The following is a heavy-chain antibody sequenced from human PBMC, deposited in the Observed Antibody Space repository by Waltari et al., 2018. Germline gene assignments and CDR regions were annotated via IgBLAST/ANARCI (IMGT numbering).Heavy chain of an antibody. J-gene: IGHJ5*02. CDR3: ARGFTLILGP. CDR2: LYSDGRT. Sequence: EMQLVESEGGLVQPGGSLTLSCTASGFDVNGNYMRWVRQAPGKGPEWVSGLYSDGRTVYADAVKGRVTISRHDSKNTLYLQLNSLTPDDTAVYYCARGFTLILGPWGQGALVTVSS. CDR1: GFDVNGNY. V-gene: IGHV3-53*04. D-gene: IGHD3-16*01.